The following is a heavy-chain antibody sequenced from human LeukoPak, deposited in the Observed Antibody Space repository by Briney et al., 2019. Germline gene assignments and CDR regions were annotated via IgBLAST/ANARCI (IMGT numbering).Heavy chain of an antibody. CDR2: IYSGGT. CDR1: GLTVSSKY. Sequence: GGSLSLSCAVSGLTVSSKYMNWVRQAPGKGMGWVAVIYSGGTYYADSAKCRFIISRDNSKNTLYLQMNSLRAEDTAMYYCAGQGAMTTRVEYFLHWGQGTLVTVSS. V-gene: IGHV3-53*05. CDR3: AGQGAMTTRVEYFLH. J-gene: IGHJ1*01. D-gene: IGHD1-26*01.